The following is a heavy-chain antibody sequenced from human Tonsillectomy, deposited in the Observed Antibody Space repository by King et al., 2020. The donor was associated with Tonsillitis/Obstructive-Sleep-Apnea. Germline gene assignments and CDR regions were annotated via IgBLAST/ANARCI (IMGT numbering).Heavy chain of an antibody. CDR1: GFTFSSYS. D-gene: IGHD3-22*01. J-gene: IGHJ4*02. Sequence: VQLVESGGGVVQPGRSLRLSCAASGFTFSSYSMHWVRQAPGKGLEWVAVISYDGSNKYYADSVKGRFTISRDNSKNTLYLQMNSLRAEDTAVYYCARDPRTYYYDSSGYHGYFDYWGQGTLVTVSS. V-gene: IGHV3-30*04. CDR3: ARDPRTYYYDSSGYHGYFDY. CDR2: ISYDGSNK.